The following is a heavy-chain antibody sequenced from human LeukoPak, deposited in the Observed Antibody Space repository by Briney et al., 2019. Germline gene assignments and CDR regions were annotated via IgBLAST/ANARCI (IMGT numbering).Heavy chain of an antibody. CDR1: GFTFSSYA. CDR3: AKDLLRITMIVVVKGPFDY. V-gene: IGHV3-23*01. J-gene: IGHJ4*02. CDR2: ITAGGGST. Sequence: GGSLRLSCAASGFTFSSYAMSWVRQAPGKGLEWVSAITAGGGSTYYADSVKGRFTISRDNSKNTLYLQMNSLRAEDTAVYYCAKDLLRITMIVVVKGPFDYWGQGTLVTVSS. D-gene: IGHD3-22*01.